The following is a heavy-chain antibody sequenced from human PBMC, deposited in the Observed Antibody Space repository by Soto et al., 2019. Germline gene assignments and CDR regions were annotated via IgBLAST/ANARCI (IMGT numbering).Heavy chain of an antibody. CDR3: ASANSSGWIRNYYYYGMDV. Sequence: QVQLVQSGAEVKKPGSSVKVSCKASGGTFSSYAISWVRQAPGQGLEWMGGIIPIFGTANYAQKFQGRVTITADESTSTAYMGLSSLRSEDTAVYYCASANSSGWIRNYYYYGMDVWGQGTTVTVSS. D-gene: IGHD6-19*01. CDR1: GGTFSSYA. CDR2: IIPIFGTA. V-gene: IGHV1-69*01. J-gene: IGHJ6*02.